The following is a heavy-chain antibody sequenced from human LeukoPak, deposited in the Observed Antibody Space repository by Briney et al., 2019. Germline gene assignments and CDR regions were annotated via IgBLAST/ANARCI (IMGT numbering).Heavy chain of an antibody. CDR2: IYHTGTT. CDR1: GGLISRIEYY. D-gene: IGHD1-26*01. V-gene: IGHV4-30-4*01. J-gene: IGHJ4*02. CDR3: ASVSVWELATHPGGSFDF. Sequence: SETLSLTCTVSGGLISRIEYYWSWIRQSPVKGLEWLGHIYHTGTTLYSPHLNNRLTISADSSRNQFSLTLNSVSAADTAVYYCASVSVWELATHPGGSFDFWGRGILVTVSS.